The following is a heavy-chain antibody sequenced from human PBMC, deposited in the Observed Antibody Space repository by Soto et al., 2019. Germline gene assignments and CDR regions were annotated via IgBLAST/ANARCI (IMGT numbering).Heavy chain of an antibody. CDR3: VRGWIPDQHVGYLQF. Sequence: GGSLRLSCAASGFTFNIYWMHWVCQAPGKGLVWVSRISSDGSDTIYAGSVRGRFAVSRDNAKNMLFLQINSLTADDTAIYYCVRGWIPDQHVGYLQFWGQGTLVTVSS. V-gene: IGHV3-74*01. CDR2: ISSDGSDT. D-gene: IGHD1-26*01. CDR1: GFTFNIYW. J-gene: IGHJ4*02.